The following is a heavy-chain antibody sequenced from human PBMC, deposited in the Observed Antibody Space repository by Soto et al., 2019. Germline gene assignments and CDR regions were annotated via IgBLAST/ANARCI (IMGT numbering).Heavy chain of an antibody. Sequence: QVQLVESGGGVVQPRRSLSLSCAASGFTFSNYAIHWVRQAPGKGLEWVSVIWSDGSNKYYTDSVKGRFTISRDNSKNTVHLQMNSMRAEDTAVYYCARDQTGSYPYNWFDPWRQGTLVTVSS. V-gene: IGHV3-33*01. D-gene: IGHD1-26*01. J-gene: IGHJ5*02. CDR3: ARDQTGSYPYNWFDP. CDR1: GFTFSNYA. CDR2: IWSDGSNK.